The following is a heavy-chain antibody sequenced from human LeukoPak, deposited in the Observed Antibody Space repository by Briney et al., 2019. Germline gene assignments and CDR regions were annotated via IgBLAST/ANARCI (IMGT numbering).Heavy chain of an antibody. CDR3: ARVDVGYSFGYHY. CDR1: GGSISSYY. Sequence: PSETLSLTCTVSGGSISSYYWSWIRQPPGKGLEWIGYIYYSGSTNYNPSLKSRVTISVDTSKNQFSLKLSSVTAADTAVYYCARVDVGYSFGYHYWGQGNLVTVSS. V-gene: IGHV4-59*01. J-gene: IGHJ4*02. CDR2: IYYSGST. D-gene: IGHD5-18*01.